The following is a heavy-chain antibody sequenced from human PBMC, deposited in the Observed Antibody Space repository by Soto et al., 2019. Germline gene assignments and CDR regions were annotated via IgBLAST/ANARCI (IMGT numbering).Heavy chain of an antibody. CDR3: ARVTYYYDSSGYSPLFDY. J-gene: IGHJ4*02. D-gene: IGHD3-22*01. CDR2: ISAYNGNT. Sequence: GASVKVSCKASGYTFTSYGISWVRQAPGQGLEWMGWISAYNGNTNYAQKLQGRVTMTTDTSTSTAYMELRSLRSDDTAVYYCARVTYYYDSSGYSPLFDYWGEVTLVTVSS. CDR1: GYTFTSYG. V-gene: IGHV1-18*04.